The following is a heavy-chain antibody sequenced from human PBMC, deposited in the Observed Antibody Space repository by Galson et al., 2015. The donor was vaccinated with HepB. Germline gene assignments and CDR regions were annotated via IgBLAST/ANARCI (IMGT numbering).Heavy chain of an antibody. J-gene: IGHJ6*02. Sequence: SLRLSCAASGFTFSGSAMHWVRQASGKGLEWVGRIRSKANSYATAYAASVKGRFTISRDDSKNTAYLQMNSLKTEDTAVYYCTRALGYSSSWYVLDYYGMDVWGQGTTVTVSS. CDR1: GFTFSGSA. CDR3: TRALGYSSSWYVLDYYGMDV. CDR2: IRSKANSYAT. D-gene: IGHD6-13*01. V-gene: IGHV3-73*01.